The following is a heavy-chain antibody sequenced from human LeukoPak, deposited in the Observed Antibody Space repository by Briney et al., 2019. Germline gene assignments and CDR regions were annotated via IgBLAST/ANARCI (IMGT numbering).Heavy chain of an antibody. Sequence: GGSLRLSCAASGFTFSSYSMNWVRQAPGKGLEWVSSISSSSSYIYYADSVKGRFTISRDNSKNTLYLQMNSLRAEDTAVYYCAKEEAYCGGDCYFDYWGQGTLVTVSS. V-gene: IGHV3-21*01. J-gene: IGHJ4*02. CDR3: AKEEAYCGGDCYFDY. D-gene: IGHD2-21*01. CDR2: ISSSSSYI. CDR1: GFTFSSYS.